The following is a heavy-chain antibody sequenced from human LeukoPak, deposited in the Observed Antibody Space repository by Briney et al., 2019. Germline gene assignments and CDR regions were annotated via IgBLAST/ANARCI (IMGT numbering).Heavy chain of an antibody. V-gene: IGHV1-69*04. J-gene: IGHJ5*02. CDR3: ARSYYDFWRFDL. Sequence: ASVKVSCKASGGTFSSYAISWVRQAPGQGLEWMGRIIPILGIANYAQKFQGRVTITADESASIAYMELSSLRFEDTAVYYCARSYYDFWRFDLWGQGTLVTVSS. CDR2: IIPILGIA. CDR1: GGTFSSYA. D-gene: IGHD3-3*01.